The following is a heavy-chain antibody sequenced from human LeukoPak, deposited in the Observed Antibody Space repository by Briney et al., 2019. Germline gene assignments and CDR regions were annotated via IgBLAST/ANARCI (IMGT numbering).Heavy chain of an antibody. D-gene: IGHD1-26*01. V-gene: IGHV5-51*01. CDR2: IYPGDSDT. Sequence: PGESLKISCKCSGYRFTSYWIGWVRQMPGKGLEWMGIIYPGDSDTIYSPSFQGQVTISADKSTSTANLQWSSLTASDTAMYYCARSGGNYYSIWGQGTMVTVSS. CDR1: GYRFTSYW. CDR3: ARSGGNYYSI. J-gene: IGHJ3*02.